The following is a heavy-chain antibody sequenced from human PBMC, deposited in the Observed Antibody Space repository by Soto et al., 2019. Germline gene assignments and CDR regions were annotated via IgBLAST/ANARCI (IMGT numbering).Heavy chain of an antibody. V-gene: IGHV4-59*01. CDR2: IHYSGTT. J-gene: IGHJ4*02. Sequence: QVQLQESGPGLVKSSETLSLTCTVSGGSMRNYFWPWFRQPPGKGLEWIGYIHYSGTTSFFPSYNPSLRSRVTISEDTSKNQFSLKLLSVTTADTAVYFCAAGEASSRNLAPYYLDFWGQGTLVTVSS. CDR3: AAGEASSRNLAPYYLDF. D-gene: IGHD6-13*01. CDR1: GGSMRNYF.